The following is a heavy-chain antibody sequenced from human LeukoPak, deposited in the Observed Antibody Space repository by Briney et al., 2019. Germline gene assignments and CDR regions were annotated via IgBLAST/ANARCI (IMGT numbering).Heavy chain of an antibody. D-gene: IGHD4-17*01. CDR1: GFTFSSYS. Sequence: GGSLRLSCAASGFTFSSYSMNWVRQAPGKGLEWVSSISSSSSYIYYADSVKGRFTISRDNAKNSLYLQMNSLRAEDTAVYYCARVYGDYEAEYFQHWGQGTLVTVSS. V-gene: IGHV3-21*01. CDR3: ARVYGDYEAEYFQH. J-gene: IGHJ1*01. CDR2: ISSSSSYI.